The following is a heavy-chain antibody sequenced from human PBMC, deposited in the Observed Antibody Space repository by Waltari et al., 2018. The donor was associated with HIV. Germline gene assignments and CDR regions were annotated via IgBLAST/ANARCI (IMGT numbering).Heavy chain of an antibody. CDR3: AKAPHHYDSSGPVY. CDR2: TRYDGTNK. Sequence: QVQLVDSGGGVVQPGGSLRLSCTASGFTFSNYGMHWVRQAPGKGLQWMAFTRYDGTNKYYVDSVKGRFIISRDNSKNTLSLQMHSLRAEDTAVYYCAKAPHHYDSSGPVYWGQGTLVTVSS. CDR1: GFTFSNYG. D-gene: IGHD3-22*01. V-gene: IGHV3-30*02. J-gene: IGHJ4*02.